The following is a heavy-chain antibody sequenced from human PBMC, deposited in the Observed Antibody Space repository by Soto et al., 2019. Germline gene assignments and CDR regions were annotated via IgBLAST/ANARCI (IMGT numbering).Heavy chain of an antibody. CDR2: ISYDGSNK. Sequence: PGGSLRLSCAASGFTFSSYGMHWVRQAPGKGLEWVAVISYDGSNKYYADSVKGRFTISRDNSKNTLYLQMNSLRAEDTAVYYCAKGSSSWYGWFDPWGQGTLVTVSS. CDR1: GFTFSSYG. D-gene: IGHD6-13*01. CDR3: AKGSSSWYGWFDP. V-gene: IGHV3-30*18. J-gene: IGHJ5*02.